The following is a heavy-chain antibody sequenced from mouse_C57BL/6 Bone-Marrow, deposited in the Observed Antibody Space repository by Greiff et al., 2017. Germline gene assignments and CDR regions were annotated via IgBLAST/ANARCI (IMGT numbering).Heavy chain of an antibody. D-gene: IGHD2-5*01. Sequence: DVHLVESEGGLVQPGSSMKLSCTASGFTFSDYYMAWVRQVPEKGLEWVANINYDGSSTYYLDSLKSRFIISRDNAKNILYLQMSSLKSEDTATYYCARGSNYLRGAMDYWGQGTSVTVSS. J-gene: IGHJ4*01. V-gene: IGHV5-16*01. CDR1: GFTFSDYY. CDR2: INYDGSST. CDR3: ARGSNYLRGAMDY.